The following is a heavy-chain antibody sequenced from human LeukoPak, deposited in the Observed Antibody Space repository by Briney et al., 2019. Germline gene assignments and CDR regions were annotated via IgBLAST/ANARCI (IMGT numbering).Heavy chain of an antibody. D-gene: IGHD2-21*02. V-gene: IGHV4-61*02. CDR2: IYTSGST. CDR3: ASSYLVTASPVDY. Sequence: SETLSLTCTVSGYSISSGYYWGWIRQPAGKGLEWIGRIYTSGSTNYNPSLKSRVTISVDTSKNQFSLKLSSVTAADTAVYYCASSYLVTASPVDYWGQGTLVTVSS. J-gene: IGHJ4*02. CDR1: GYSISSGYY.